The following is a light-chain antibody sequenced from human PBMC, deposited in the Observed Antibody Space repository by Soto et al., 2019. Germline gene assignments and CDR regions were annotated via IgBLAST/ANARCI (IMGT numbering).Light chain of an antibody. V-gene: IGKV3-15*01. CDR1: QSVSSN. CDR2: GAS. Sequence: EIVMTQSPATLSVSPGERATLSCRASQSVSSNLAWYQHKPGQAPRLLIYGASTRATGIPARFSGSGSGTEFTLAISGLQSEDFAVYTCQQYNNWPYPFGQGTKLEIK. J-gene: IGKJ2*01. CDR3: QQYNNWPYP.